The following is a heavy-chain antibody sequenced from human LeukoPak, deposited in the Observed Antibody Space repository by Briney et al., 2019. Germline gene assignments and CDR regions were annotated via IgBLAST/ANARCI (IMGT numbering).Heavy chain of an antibody. CDR1: GLTFSGSA. D-gene: IGHD2-2*01. V-gene: IGHV3-73*01. CDR3: TSGLSVRRSNNMPVDY. J-gene: IGHJ4*02. CDR2: IRTKANNYAT. Sequence: GGSLRLSCTACGLTFSGSAMLWVRQASGKGREWVGRIRTKANNYATVYAASVKGRFTISRDDSKNTAYLQMNSLKTEDTAVYYCTSGLSVRRSNNMPVDYWGQGTLVTVSS.